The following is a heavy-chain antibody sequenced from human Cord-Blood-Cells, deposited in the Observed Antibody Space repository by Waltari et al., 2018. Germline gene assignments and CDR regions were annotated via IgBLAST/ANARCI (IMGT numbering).Heavy chain of an antibody. V-gene: IGHV1-3*01. CDR3: ARASPFIAAAGNFDY. CDR2: INAGNGNT. Sequence: QVQLVQSGAEVKKPGASVKVSCKASGYTFTSYAMHWVRQAPGQRLEWMGWINAGNGNTKYSQKFQGRVTITRDTSASTAYMELSSLRSEDTAVYYCARASPFIAAAGNFDYWGQGTLVTVSS. D-gene: IGHD6-13*01. CDR1: GYTFTSYA. J-gene: IGHJ4*02.